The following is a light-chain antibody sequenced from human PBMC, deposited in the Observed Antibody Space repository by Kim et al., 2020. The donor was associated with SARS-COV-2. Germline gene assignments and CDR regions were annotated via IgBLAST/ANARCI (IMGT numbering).Light chain of an antibody. V-gene: IGKV1-39*01. Sequence: ASVGDRVTITVRPSQSISSYLNWYQQKPGKAPKLLNYAASSLQSGVPSRFSGSGSGTDFTLTSSSLQPEDFATYYCQQSYSTPRTFGQGTKVDIK. CDR1: QSISSY. CDR2: AAS. J-gene: IGKJ1*01. CDR3: QQSYSTPRT.